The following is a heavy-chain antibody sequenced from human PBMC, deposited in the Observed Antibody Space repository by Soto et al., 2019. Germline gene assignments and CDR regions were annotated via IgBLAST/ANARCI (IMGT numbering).Heavy chain of an antibody. CDR3: ARPGMVAAIGGALDC. D-gene: IGHD5-12*01. CDR1: GFTFSNYG. Sequence: QVQLVESGGGVVQPGRSLRLSCEASGFTFSNYGMHWVRQAPGKGLEWVAVIWNDGTSRYYADSVKGRFTISRDNSKNTLFLQMNNLRAEDTAVYYCARPGMVAAIGGALDCWGQGTLVTVSS. CDR2: IWNDGTSR. J-gene: IGHJ4*02. V-gene: IGHV3-33*01.